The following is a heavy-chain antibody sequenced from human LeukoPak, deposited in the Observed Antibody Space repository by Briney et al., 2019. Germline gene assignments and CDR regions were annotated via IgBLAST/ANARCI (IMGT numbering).Heavy chain of an antibody. CDR1: GYTFTSYA. Sequence: RASVKVSCKASGYTFTSYAMHWVRQAPGQRLEWMGWINAGNGDTKYSQKFQGRVTITRDTSASIAYMELSSLRSEDTAVYYCAKGEGSGWYSLFDYWGQGTLVTVSS. J-gene: IGHJ4*02. V-gene: IGHV1-3*01. CDR2: INAGNGDT. D-gene: IGHD6-19*01. CDR3: AKGEGSGWYSLFDY.